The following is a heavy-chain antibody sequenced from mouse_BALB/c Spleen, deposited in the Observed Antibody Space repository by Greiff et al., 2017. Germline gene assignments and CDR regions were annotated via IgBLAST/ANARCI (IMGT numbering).Heavy chain of an antibody. D-gene: IGHD1-1*01. CDR1: GFTFSSYG. CDR3: ARKSAYYGSSYYYAMDY. J-gene: IGHJ4*01. Sequence: EVQGVESGGDLVKPGGSLKLSCAASGFTFSSYGMSWVRQTPDKRLEWVATISSGGSYTYYPDSVKGRFTISRDNAKNTLYLQMSSLKSEDTAMYYCARKSAYYGSSYYYAMDYWGQGTSVTVSS. V-gene: IGHV5-6*01. CDR2: ISSGGSYT.